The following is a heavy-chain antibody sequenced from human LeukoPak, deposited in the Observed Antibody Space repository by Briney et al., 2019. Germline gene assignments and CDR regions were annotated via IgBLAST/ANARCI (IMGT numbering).Heavy chain of an antibody. CDR3: AKDTSIAARPGAFDI. CDR1: GFTFDDYT. CDR2: ISWDGGST. J-gene: IGHJ3*02. Sequence: GGSLRLSCAASGFTFDDYTMHWVRQAPGKGLEWVSLISWDGGSTYYADSVKGRFTISKDNSKNSLYLQMNSLRTEDTALYYCAKDTSIAARPGAFDIWGQGTMVTVSS. V-gene: IGHV3-43*01. D-gene: IGHD6-6*01.